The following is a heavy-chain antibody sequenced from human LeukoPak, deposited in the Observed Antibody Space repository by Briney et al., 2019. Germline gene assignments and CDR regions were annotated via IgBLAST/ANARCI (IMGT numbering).Heavy chain of an antibody. V-gene: IGHV3-48*01. CDR1: GFTFSSYS. J-gene: IGHJ5*02. CDR2: ISSSSSTI. CDR3: ARDGRPHWLLRMYNWFDP. Sequence: PGGSLRLSCAASGFTFSSYSMNWVRQAPGKGLEWVSYISSSSSTIYYADSVKGRFTISRDNAKNSLYLQMNSLRAEDTAVYYCARDGRPHWLLRMYNWFDPWGQGTLVTVSS. D-gene: IGHD3-9*01.